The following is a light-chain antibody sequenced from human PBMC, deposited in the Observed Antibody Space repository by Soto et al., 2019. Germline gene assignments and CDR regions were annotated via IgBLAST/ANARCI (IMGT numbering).Light chain of an antibody. V-gene: IGKV3D-15*01. CDR1: QSVSSK. CDR3: QRYDSLRT. CDR2: GAS. Sequence: EIVMTQSQATLSVSPGERATLSCRASQSVSSKLAWYQQKPGQAPRLLIYGASNRATGIPDRFSGSGSGTDFTLTITRLEAEDFAMYYCQRYDSLRTFGQGTKVDIK. J-gene: IGKJ1*01.